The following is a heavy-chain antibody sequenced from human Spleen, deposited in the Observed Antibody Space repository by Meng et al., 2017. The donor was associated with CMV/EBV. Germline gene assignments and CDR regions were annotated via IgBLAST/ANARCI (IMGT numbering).Heavy chain of an antibody. CDR1: GFNFRSYG. CDR2: IRYYGSNK. CDR3: ARGVGESLGWEMGY. Sequence: VGSGGGVGQPGGSLEPSCAASGFNFRSYGIHWVRQAPGKGLEWVAFIRYYGSNKYYADSVKGRFTISRDNSKNTLYLQMNSLRAEDTAVYYCARGVGESLGWEMGYWGQGTLVTVSS. J-gene: IGHJ4*02. D-gene: IGHD1-26*01. V-gene: IGHV3-30*02.